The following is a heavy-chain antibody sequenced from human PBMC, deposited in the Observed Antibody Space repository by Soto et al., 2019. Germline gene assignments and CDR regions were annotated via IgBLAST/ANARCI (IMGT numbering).Heavy chain of an antibody. CDR1: GGSISSSNW. CDR3: AGGLVQLERQCLDY. J-gene: IGHJ4*02. D-gene: IGHD1-1*01. Sequence: QVQLQESGPGLVKPSGTLSLTCAVSGGSISSSNWWSWVRQPPGKGLEWIGEIYHSGSTNYNPSLKTPVPISVDKSKNQFSLKLSSVTAADTAVYYCAGGLVQLERQCLDYWGQGTLVTVSS. V-gene: IGHV4-4*02. CDR2: IYHSGST.